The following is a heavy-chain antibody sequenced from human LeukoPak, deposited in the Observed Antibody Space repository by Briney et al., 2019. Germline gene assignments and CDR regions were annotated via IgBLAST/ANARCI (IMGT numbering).Heavy chain of an antibody. D-gene: IGHD3-3*01. CDR3: ATELRFLEWPIMSGAFDI. CDR1: GYTLTELS. Sequence: ASVKVSCTVSGYTLTELSMHWVRQAPGKGLEWMGGFDPEDGETIYAQKFQGRVTMTEDTSTDTAYMELSSLRSEDTAVYYCATELRFLEWPIMSGAFDIWGQGTMVTVSS. CDR2: FDPEDGET. J-gene: IGHJ3*02. V-gene: IGHV1-24*01.